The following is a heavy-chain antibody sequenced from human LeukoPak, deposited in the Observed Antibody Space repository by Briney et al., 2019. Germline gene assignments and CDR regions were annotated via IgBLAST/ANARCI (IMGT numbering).Heavy chain of an antibody. CDR1: GGSFSGYY. J-gene: IGHJ4*02. CDR2: INHSGSA. D-gene: IGHD4-17*01. Sequence: SETLSLTCAVSGGSFSGYYWTWIRQPPGKGLEWIGEINHSGSANYNPSLKSRVTISVDTSKNQFSLKLSSVTAADTAVYYCASLRGTLTTDLYYFDYWGQGTLVTVSS. V-gene: IGHV4-34*01. CDR3: ASLRGTLTTDLYYFDY.